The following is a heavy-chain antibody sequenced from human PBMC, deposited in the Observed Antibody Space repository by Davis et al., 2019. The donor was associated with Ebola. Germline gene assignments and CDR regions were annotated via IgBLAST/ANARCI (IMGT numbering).Heavy chain of an antibody. V-gene: IGHV3-30*04. CDR3: AKSGLSFGVVKYHYGMDV. D-gene: IGHD3-3*01. Sequence: PGGSLRLSCAASGFTFSSYAMHWVRQAPGKGLEWVAVISYDGSNKYYADSVKGRFTISRDNSQNTLSLQMNSLRAEDTAVYYCAKSGLSFGVVKYHYGMDVWGKGTTVTVSS. CDR2: ISYDGSNK. J-gene: IGHJ6*04. CDR1: GFTFSSYA.